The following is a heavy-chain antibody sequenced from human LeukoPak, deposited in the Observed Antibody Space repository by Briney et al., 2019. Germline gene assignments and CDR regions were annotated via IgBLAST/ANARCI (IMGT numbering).Heavy chain of an antibody. D-gene: IGHD2-2*01. CDR1: GYTFAKYA. CDR2: INAGNGNT. V-gene: IGHV1-3*01. Sequence: VASVKVSCKASGYTFAKYAIHWVRQAPGQRLEWMGWINAGNGNTRYSQKFQGGVTITRDTSASTAYVELSSLRSEDTAVYYCARSILVVPVASHYNYGVDVWGQGTTVTVSS. J-gene: IGHJ6*02. CDR3: ARSILVVPVASHYNYGVDV.